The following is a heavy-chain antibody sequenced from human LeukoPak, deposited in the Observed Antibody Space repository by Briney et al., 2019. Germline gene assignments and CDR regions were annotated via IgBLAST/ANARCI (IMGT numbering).Heavy chain of an antibody. CDR3: ARVGSTRAYYGMDV. CDR2: IYTSGST. Sequence: SQTLSLTCTVSGGSISSGSYYWSWIRQPAGKGLEWIGRIYTSGSTNYNPSLKSRVTISVDTSKNQFSLKLSSVTAADTAVYYCARVGSTRAYYGMDVWGQGTTVTVSS. CDR1: GGSISSGSYY. V-gene: IGHV4-61*02. J-gene: IGHJ6*02. D-gene: IGHD6-13*01.